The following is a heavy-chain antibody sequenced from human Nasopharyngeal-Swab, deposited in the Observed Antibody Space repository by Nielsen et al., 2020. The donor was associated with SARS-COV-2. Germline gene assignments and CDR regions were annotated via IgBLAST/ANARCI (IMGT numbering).Heavy chain of an antibody. CDR3: ARGDDTTDYYDPFDY. CDR2: ISGTGDTV. V-gene: IGHV3-11*04. J-gene: IGHJ4*02. Sequence: GESLKISCAASAFTFGNYYMTLNRQAPGKGLEWVSYISGTGDTVYYADSVKGRITLSRDNAKNSLYLQMNCLRAEDTVVYYCARGDDTTDYYDPFDYWGQGTLVTVSS. CDR1: AFTFGNYY. D-gene: IGHD3-22*01.